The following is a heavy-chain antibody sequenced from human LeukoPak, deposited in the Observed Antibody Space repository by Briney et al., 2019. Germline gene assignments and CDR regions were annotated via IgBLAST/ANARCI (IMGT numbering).Heavy chain of an antibody. CDR1: GGTFSSYA. CDR2: IIPIFGTA. CDR3: ARHDDYGDYYFDY. Sequence: GASVKVSCKASGGTFSSYAISWVRQAPGQGLEWMGGIIPIFGTANYAQKFQGRVTITADESTSTAYMELSSLRSEDTAVYYCARHDDYGDYYFDYWGQGTLVTVSS. J-gene: IGHJ4*02. V-gene: IGHV1-69*13. D-gene: IGHD4-17*01.